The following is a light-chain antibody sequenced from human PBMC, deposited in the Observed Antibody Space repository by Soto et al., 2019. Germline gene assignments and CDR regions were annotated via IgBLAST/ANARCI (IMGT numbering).Light chain of an antibody. J-gene: IGKJ4*01. CDR1: QAIGNY. Sequence: DIQMTQSPSSLSASVGDRVTITCQASQAIGNYLTWYQQKPGKAPKLLIYEASNLETGVPSRFSGIGSGTDFTFTINSLQPEDIASYYCQQYDDLPFTFGGGIKVEIK. CDR2: EAS. V-gene: IGKV1-33*01. CDR3: QQYDDLPFT.